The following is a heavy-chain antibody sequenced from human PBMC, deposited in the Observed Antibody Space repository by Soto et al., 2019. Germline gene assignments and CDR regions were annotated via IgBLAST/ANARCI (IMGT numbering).Heavy chain of an antibody. CDR3: ARAGTSDYVFAFDI. CDR2: INPNSGGT. V-gene: IGHV1-2*04. Sequence: ASVKVSCKASGYTFTGYYMHWVRQAPGQGLEWMGWINPNSGGTNYAQKFQGWVTMTRDTSISTAYMELSRLRSDDTAVYYCARAGTSDYVFAFDIWGQGTMVTVSS. CDR1: GYTFTGYY. D-gene: IGHD4-17*01. J-gene: IGHJ3*02.